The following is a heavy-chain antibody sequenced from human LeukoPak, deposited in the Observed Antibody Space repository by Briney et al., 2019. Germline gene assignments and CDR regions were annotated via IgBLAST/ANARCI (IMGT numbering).Heavy chain of an antibody. CDR1: GGSISSYY. CDR3: AREMYSSSWYVGWFDP. D-gene: IGHD6-13*01. CDR2: IYYSGST. Sequence: SETLSLTCTVSGGSISSYYWSWIRQPPGKGLEWIGDIYYSGSTNYNPSLKSRVTISVDTSKNQFSLKLSSVTAADTAVYYCAREMYSSSWYVGWFDPWGQGTLVTVSS. V-gene: IGHV4-59*01. J-gene: IGHJ5*02.